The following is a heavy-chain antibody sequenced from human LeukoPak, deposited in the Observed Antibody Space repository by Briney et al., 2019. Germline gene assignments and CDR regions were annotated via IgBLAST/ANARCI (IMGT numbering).Heavy chain of an antibody. Sequence: PGGSLRLSCVVTGFIVSSNYMSWVRQAPGKGLEWVSVIYSGGSTYYADSVKGRFTIPRDNSKNTLYLQMNSLRAEDTAVYYCARAVGTRKEQQLVPGYFDYWGQGTLVTVSS. J-gene: IGHJ4*02. CDR2: IYSGGST. CDR1: GFIVSSNY. D-gene: IGHD6-13*01. CDR3: ARAVGTRKEQQLVPGYFDY. V-gene: IGHV3-53*01.